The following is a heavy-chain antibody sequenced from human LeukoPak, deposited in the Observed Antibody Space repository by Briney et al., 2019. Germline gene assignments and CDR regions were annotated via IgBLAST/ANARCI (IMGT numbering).Heavy chain of an antibody. CDR3: ARGSDSTSWDLDY. CDR2: ISAYNGNT. Sequence: GASVQVSCKASGYTFTSYGITRVRQAPGQGLEWMGWISAYNGNTNYAQNLQDRVSLTTDTSTSTAYMELRSLRSDDTAVYYCARGSDSTSWDLDYWGQGTLVTVSS. J-gene: IGHJ4*02. V-gene: IGHV1-18*01. D-gene: IGHD1-26*01. CDR1: GYTFTSYG.